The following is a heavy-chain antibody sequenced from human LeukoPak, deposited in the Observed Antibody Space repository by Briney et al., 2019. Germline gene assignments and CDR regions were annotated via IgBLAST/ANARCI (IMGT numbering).Heavy chain of an antibody. CDR3: ARRRAVAGTYYFDN. CDR2: IYPGDSNN. Sequence: GESLQISCKGSGYSFTNFWIGWVRQMPGRGLEWMGIIYPGDSNNRYSPSFQGQVTISVDKSVSTAYLQWGSLKASDTAMYYCARRRAVAGTYYFDNWGQGTLVTVSS. V-gene: IGHV5-51*01. J-gene: IGHJ4*02. CDR1: GYSFTNFW. D-gene: IGHD6-19*01.